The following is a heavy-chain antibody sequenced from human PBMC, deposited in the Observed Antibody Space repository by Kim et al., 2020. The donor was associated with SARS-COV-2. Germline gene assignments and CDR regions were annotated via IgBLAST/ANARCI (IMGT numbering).Heavy chain of an antibody. J-gene: IGHJ5*01. CDR1: GFTISSFW. Sequence: GGSLRLSCAASGFTISSFWMTWVRQAPGKGLEWVANIKQDGSEKYYADSVKGRSTISSDNAKNSFLLQMNSLRVEDTAVYYGVRGRGWLDSWGQGTLVS. CDR2: IKQDGSEK. V-gene: IGHV3-7*01. CDR3: VRGRGWLDS.